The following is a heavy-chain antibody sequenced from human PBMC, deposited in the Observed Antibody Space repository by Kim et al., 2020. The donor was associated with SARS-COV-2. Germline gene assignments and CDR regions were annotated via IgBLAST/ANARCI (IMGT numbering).Heavy chain of an antibody. CDR3: ARIIAAAGRAFDI. J-gene: IGHJ3*02. CDR1: GYSFTSYW. D-gene: IGHD6-13*01. CDR2: IDPTDSYT. Sequence: GESLKISCKGSGYSFTSYWISWVRQMPGKGLEWMGRIDPTDSYTNYSPSSQGHVTISADKSITTAYLQWSSLQASDTAIYYCARIIAAAGRAFDIWGRGTLVTVSS. V-gene: IGHV5-10-1*01.